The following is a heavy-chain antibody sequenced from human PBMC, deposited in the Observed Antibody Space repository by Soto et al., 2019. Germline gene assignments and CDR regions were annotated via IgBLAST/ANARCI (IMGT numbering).Heavy chain of an antibody. CDR1: GFTFSSYA. J-gene: IGHJ6*02. V-gene: IGHV3-23*01. CDR2: ISGSGGST. D-gene: IGHD4-17*01. Sequence: GGSLRLSCAASGFTFSSYAMSWVRQAPGKGLEWVSAISGSGGSTYYADSVKGRFTISRDNSKNTLYLQMNSLRAEDTAVYYCAKVDYGDYPLRYYGMDVWGQGTTVTVSS. CDR3: AKVDYGDYPLRYYGMDV.